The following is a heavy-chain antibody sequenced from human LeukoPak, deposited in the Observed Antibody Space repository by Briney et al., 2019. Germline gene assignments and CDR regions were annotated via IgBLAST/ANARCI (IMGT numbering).Heavy chain of an antibody. J-gene: IGHJ4*02. CDR3: ARIACSGGSCYDLYYFDY. Sequence: VASVKVSCKASGGTFSSYAISWVRQAPGQGLEWMGGIIPIFGTANYAQKFQGRVTITADESTSTAYMELRSLRSDDTAVYYCARIACSGGSCYDLYYFDYWGQGTLVTVSS. D-gene: IGHD2-15*01. V-gene: IGHV1-69*13. CDR2: IIPIFGTA. CDR1: GGTFSSYA.